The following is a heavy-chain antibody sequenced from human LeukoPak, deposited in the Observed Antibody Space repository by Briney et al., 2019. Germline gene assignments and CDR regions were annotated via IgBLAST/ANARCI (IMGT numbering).Heavy chain of an antibody. CDR2: MNPNSGNA. Sequence: ASVKVSCKASGYTFAGYDINWVRQATGQGLEWMGWMNPNSGNANSAQKFQGRITMTRDTSIDTAYMELSSLRSEDTAVYYCARAGIHYYYYYMDVWGKGTTVTVSS. D-gene: IGHD3-10*01. CDR3: ARAGIHYYYYYMDV. CDR1: GYTFAGYD. V-gene: IGHV1-8*01. J-gene: IGHJ6*03.